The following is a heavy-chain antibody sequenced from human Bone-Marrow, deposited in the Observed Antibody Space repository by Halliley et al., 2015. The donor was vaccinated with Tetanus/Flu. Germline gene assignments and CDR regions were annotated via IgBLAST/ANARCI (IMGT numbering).Heavy chain of an antibody. V-gene: IGHV3-53*01. J-gene: IGHJ3*02. CDR2: IYSAEST. Sequence: IYSAESTYYADSVKGRFTTSRDNSKNTLYLQMNSLRAEDTAVYYCARVPDRSYYDSSGYFAFDIWGQGTMVTVSS. CDR3: ARVPDRSYYDSSGYFAFDI. D-gene: IGHD3-22*01.